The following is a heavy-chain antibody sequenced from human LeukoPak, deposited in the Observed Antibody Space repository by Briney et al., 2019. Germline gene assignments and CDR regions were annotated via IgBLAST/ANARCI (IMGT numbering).Heavy chain of an antibody. CDR3: ARGPYCSGGTCYSQYFDY. V-gene: IGHV1-18*01. J-gene: IGHJ4*02. CDR1: GYTFTSYG. Sequence: ASVKGSCKASGYTFTSYGISWVRQAPGQGRQWMGWISAYNGNTNYAQKLQGRVTMTTDTSTRTAYMELRSLSSDDTAVYYCARGPYCSGGTCYSQYFDYWGQGTLVTVSS. CDR2: ISAYNGNT. D-gene: IGHD2-15*01.